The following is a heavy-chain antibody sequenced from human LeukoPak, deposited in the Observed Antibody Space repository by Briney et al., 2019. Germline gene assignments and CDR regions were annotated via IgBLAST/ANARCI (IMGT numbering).Heavy chain of an antibody. CDR1: GFTFSSYA. CDR3: AKGATYSYDSSGYFDY. V-gene: IGHV3-23*01. CDR2: ISGSGSST. D-gene: IGHD3-22*01. Sequence: GGSLRLSCAASGFTFSSYAMSWVRRAPGKGLGWFSAISGSGSSTYYADSVKGRFTISRDKSKNTLYLQMNSLRAEDTAVYYCAKGATYSYDSSGYFDYWGQGTLVTVSS. J-gene: IGHJ4*02.